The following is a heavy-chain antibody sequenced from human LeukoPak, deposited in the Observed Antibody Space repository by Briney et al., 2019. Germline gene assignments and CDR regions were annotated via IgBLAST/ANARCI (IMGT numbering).Heavy chain of an antibody. CDR2: IYYSGST. V-gene: IGHV4-39*01. D-gene: IGHD5-12*01. Sequence: SETLSLTCTVSGGSISSSSYYWGWIRQPPGKGPEWIGSIYYSGSTYYNPSLKSRVTISVDTSKNQFSLKLSSVTAADTAVYYCARLADLTVADYWGQGTLVTVSS. CDR3: ARLADLTVADY. J-gene: IGHJ4*02. CDR1: GGSISSSSYY.